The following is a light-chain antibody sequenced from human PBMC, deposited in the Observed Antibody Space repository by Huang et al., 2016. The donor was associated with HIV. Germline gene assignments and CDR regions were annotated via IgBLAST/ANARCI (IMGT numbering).Light chain of an antibody. CDR3: QQYYNTSPRT. V-gene: IGKV4-1*01. J-gene: IGKJ4*01. CDR2: RAS. Sequence: DIVMTQSPDSLAVSLGGRATIHCKSSQNILYTSTNKNYLAWYQQKPGQPPTLLISRASTRESGVPDRFSGSGSGTDFTLTIISLQAEDVAVYYCQQYYNTSPRTFGGGTKVEIK. CDR1: QNILYTSTNKNY.